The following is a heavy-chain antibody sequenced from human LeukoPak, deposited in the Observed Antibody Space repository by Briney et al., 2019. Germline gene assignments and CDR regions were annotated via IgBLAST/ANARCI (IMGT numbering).Heavy chain of an antibody. J-gene: IGHJ4*02. CDR1: VYTVTVYY. CDR3: ARAPTYYDYVWGSYQKGNYFDY. V-gene: IGHV1-2*02. CDR2: INPNSGGT. Sequence: ASVTVSCKGSVYTVTVYYMHWVRKAPGQGLEWMGWINPNSGGTNNTQKFQGRVTMTSDTSISTAYMELSRLRSDDTAVYYCARAPTYYDYVWGSYQKGNYFDYWGQGTLVTVSS. D-gene: IGHD3-16*02.